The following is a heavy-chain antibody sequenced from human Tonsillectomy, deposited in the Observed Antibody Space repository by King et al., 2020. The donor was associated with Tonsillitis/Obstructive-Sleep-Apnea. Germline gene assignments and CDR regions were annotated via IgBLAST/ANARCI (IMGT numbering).Heavy chain of an antibody. CDR3: AGVTTVTFGVGDVDM. CDR2: IYYSGST. V-gene: IGHV4-59*01. J-gene: IGHJ3*02. D-gene: IGHD4-17*01. CDR1: GGSIRSYY. Sequence: QLQESGPGLVKPSETLSLTCSVSGGSIRSYYWSWIRQPPGKGLEWIGYIYYSGSTNYNPSLKSRVTISVDTSKNQFSLKLSSGTAADTAVYYCAGVTTVTFGVGDVDMWGQGTMVTVSS.